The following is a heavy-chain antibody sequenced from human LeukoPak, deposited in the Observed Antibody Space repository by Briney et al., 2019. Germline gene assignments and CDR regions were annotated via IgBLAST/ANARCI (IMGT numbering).Heavy chain of an antibody. D-gene: IGHD6-13*01. V-gene: IGHV3-48*01. J-gene: IGHJ6*03. Sequence: GGSLRLSCAASGFTFSSYSMNWVRQAPGKGLEWVSYISSSSSTIYYADSVKGRFTISRDNAKNSLYLQMNSPRAEDTAVYYCARLGAAAGPHYYYYYYMDVWGKGTTVTVSS. CDR3: ARLGAAAGPHYYYYYYMDV. CDR1: GFTFSSYS. CDR2: ISSSSSTI.